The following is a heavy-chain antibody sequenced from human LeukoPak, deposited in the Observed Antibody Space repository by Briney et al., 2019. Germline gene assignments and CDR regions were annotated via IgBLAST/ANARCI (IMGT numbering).Heavy chain of an antibody. V-gene: IGHV3-49*04. CDR1: GLRFGDYA. J-gene: IGHJ4*02. D-gene: IGHD1/OR15-1a*01. Sequence: GGSLRLSCRTSGLRFGDYAMSWVRRAPGKGLEWVAFIRSNIYGGTTEYAASVRGRFTISRDDSESSVYLHMNSLKTEDTAVYYCTRDHWNTFDYWGQGTLVTVSS. CDR3: TRDHWNTFDY. CDR2: IRSNIYGGTT.